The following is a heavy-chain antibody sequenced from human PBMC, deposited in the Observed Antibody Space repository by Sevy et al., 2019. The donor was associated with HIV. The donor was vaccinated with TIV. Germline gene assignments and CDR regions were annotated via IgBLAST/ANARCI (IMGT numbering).Heavy chain of an antibody. CDR3: ARDGGIAADLYYFDY. CDR1: GGTFSSYA. V-gene: IGHV1-69*13. CDR2: IIPIFGTA. J-gene: IGHJ4*02. Sequence: ASVKVSCKASGGTFSSYAISWVRQAPGQGLEWMGGIIPIFGTANYAQKFQGRVTITADESTSTAYMELSSLRSEDTAVYYCARDGGIAADLYYFDYWGQGTLVTVSS. D-gene: IGHD6-13*01.